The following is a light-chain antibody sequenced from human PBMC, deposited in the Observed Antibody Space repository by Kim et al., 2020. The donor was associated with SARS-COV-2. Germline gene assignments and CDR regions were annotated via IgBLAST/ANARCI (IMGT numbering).Light chain of an antibody. V-gene: IGKV3-20*01. Sequence: EIVLTQSPGTLSLSPGERATLSCRASQSVNSFYLAWYQQKPGQAPRLLIYGASSRATGIPDRFSGSESGTDFTLTISRLEPEDFAVYYCQHYGSSRWTFGQGTKVDIK. CDR1: QSVNSFY. CDR2: GAS. CDR3: QHYGSSRWT. J-gene: IGKJ1*01.